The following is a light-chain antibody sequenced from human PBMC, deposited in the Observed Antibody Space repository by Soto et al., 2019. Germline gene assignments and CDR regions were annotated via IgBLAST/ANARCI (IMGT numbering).Light chain of an antibody. V-gene: IGKV3-20*01. CDR3: QQYGSSLYT. CDR2: GAS. Sequence: EIVLTQSPGTLSLSPGERATLSCRASQSVSSSYLAWYQQKPGQAPSLLIYGASSRATGIPDRFSGSGSGTEFTLTISRLEPEDSAVYYCQQYGSSLYTFGQGTKLEIK. J-gene: IGKJ2*01. CDR1: QSVSSSY.